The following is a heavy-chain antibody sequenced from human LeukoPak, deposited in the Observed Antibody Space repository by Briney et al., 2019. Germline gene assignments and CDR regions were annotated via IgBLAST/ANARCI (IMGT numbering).Heavy chain of an antibody. CDR3: ARFQGAHY. CDR1: GFTFSSYS. CDR2: ISSSSSYI. V-gene: IGHV3-21*01. Sequence: GGSLRLSCAASGFTFSSYSVNWVRQAPGMGLEWVSSISSSSSYIYYADSVKGRFTISGDNTKNSLYLQMNSLRAEDTAVYYCARFQGAHYWGQGTLVTVSS. J-gene: IGHJ4*02. D-gene: IGHD4/OR15-4a*01.